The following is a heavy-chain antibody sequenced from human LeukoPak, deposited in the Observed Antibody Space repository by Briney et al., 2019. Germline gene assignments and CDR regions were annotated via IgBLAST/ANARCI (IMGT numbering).Heavy chain of an antibody. D-gene: IGHD2-15*01. CDR3: ARSSSARYCSGGSCYSKPLDY. J-gene: IGHJ4*02. CDR1: GGSFSGYY. Sequence: SETLSLTCAVYGGSFSGYYWSWIRQPPGKGLEWIGEINHSGSTNYNPSLKSRVTISVDTSKNQFSLKLSSVTAADTAVYYCARSSSARYCSGGSCYSKPLDYWGQGTLVTVSS. CDR2: INHSGST. V-gene: IGHV4-34*01.